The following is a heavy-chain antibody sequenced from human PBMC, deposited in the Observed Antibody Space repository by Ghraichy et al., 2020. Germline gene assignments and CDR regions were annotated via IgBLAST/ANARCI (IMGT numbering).Heavy chain of an antibody. CDR2: IDTDGSYT. V-gene: IGHV3-74*01. CDR3: VRGTRDWRGIDY. Sequence: GALRLSCAVSGFTFSSYWMHWVRQGPGKGLVFVSRIDTDGSYTNYADSVKGRFTISRDNAKNTLYLQMNSLSAEDTAVYYCVRGTRDWRGIDYWGRGTLVTVSS. J-gene: IGHJ4*02. CDR1: GFTFSSYW. D-gene: IGHD3-16*01.